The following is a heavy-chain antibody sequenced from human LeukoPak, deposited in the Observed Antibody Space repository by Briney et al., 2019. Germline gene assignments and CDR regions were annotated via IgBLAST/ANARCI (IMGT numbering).Heavy chain of an antibody. J-gene: IGHJ5*02. CDR1: GFTFSSYS. D-gene: IGHD2-2*02. Sequence: PGGSLRLSCAASGFTFSSYSMNWVRQAPGKGLEWVSSISSSSSYIYYADSVKGRFTISRDNAKNSLYLQMNSLRAEDTAVYYCARTDCSSTSCYTDEYWFDPWGRGTLVTVSS. CDR3: ARTDCSSTSCYTDEYWFDP. V-gene: IGHV3-21*01. CDR2: ISSSSSYI.